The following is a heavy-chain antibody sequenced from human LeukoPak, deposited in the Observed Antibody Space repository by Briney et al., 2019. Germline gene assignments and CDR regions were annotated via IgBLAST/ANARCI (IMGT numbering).Heavy chain of an antibody. V-gene: IGHV3-30*02. J-gene: IGHJ4*02. D-gene: IGHD2-2*01. CDR3: AKDGAGYQLLSPSVGYFDY. CDR1: GFTFSSYG. CDR2: IRYDGSNK. Sequence: GGSLRLSCAASGFTFSSYGMHWVRQAPGKGLEWVAFIRYDGSNKYYADSVKGRFTISRGNSKNTLYLQMNSLRAEDTAVYYCAKDGAGYQLLSPSVGYFDYWGQGTLVTVSS.